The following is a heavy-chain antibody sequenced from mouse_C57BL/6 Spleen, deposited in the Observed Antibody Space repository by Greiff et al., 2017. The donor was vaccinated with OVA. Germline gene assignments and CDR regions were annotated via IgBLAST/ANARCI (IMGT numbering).Heavy chain of an antibody. CDR3: ARKGITGAMDY. V-gene: IGHV1-82*01. Sequence: QVQLKESGPELVKPGASVKISCKASGYAFSSSWMNWVKQRPGKGLEWIGRIYPGDGDTNYNGKFKGKATLTADKSSSTAYMQLSSLTSEDSAVYFCARKGITGAMDYWGQGTSVTVSS. J-gene: IGHJ4*01. CDR2: IYPGDGDT. CDR1: GYAFSSSW.